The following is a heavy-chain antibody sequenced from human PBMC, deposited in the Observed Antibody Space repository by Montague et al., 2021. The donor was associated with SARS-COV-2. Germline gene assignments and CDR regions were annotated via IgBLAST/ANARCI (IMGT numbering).Heavy chain of an antibody. V-gene: IGHV6-1*01. Sequence: CAISGDSVWSNTAAWNWIRQSPSGGLEWLGRTNYRSKWTSDYATSAEGRISIDPDTSKNQFFLHLRSVTPEDTGVYYCVRDTGSAQAGFDAWGQGTLVTVSS. CDR3: VRDTGSAQAGFDA. J-gene: IGHJ4*02. CDR1: GDSVWSNTAA. D-gene: IGHD4-17*01. CDR2: TNYRSKWTS.